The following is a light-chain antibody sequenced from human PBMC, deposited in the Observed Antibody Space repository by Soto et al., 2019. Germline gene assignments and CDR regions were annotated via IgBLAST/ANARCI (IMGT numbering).Light chain of an antibody. J-gene: IGLJ3*02. Sequence: QSVLTQPPSASGTPGQRVTISCSGSSSNIGSNTVNWYQQLPGTAPKLLIYSNNQRPSGVPDRFSGSKSGTSASLAISGLQSEDEADYYCAAWDDSLHGWVFGGGPKLTVL. CDR3: AAWDDSLHGWV. CDR1: SSNIGSNT. CDR2: SNN. V-gene: IGLV1-44*01.